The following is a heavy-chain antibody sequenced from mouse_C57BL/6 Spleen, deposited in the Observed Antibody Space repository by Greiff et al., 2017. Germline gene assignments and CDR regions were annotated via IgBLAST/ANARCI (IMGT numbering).Heavy chain of an antibody. CDR2: ISTYYGDA. D-gene: IGHD3-1*01. CDR1: GYTFTDYA. J-gene: IGHJ3*01. Sequence: QVQLQQPGAELVKPGASVKLSCKGSGYTFTDYAMHWVKQSHAKSLEWIGVISTYYGDASYNQKFKDKATMTVDKSSSTAYMELARLTSEDSAVYYCARLPYSGGFAYWGQGTLVTVSA. CDR3: ARLPYSGGFAY. V-gene: IGHV1-67*01.